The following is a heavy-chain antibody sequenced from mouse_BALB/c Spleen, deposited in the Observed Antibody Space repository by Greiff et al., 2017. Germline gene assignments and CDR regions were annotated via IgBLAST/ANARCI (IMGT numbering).Heavy chain of an antibody. CDR1: GFTFTDYY. CDR2: IRNKANGYTT. Sequence: EVQLQESGGGLVQPGGSLRLSCATSGFTFTDYYMSWVRQPPGKALEWLGFIRNKANGYTTEYSASVKGRFTISRDNSQSILYLQMNTLRAEDSATYYCARAPYYWGQGTTLTVSS. CDR3: ARAPYY. V-gene: IGHV7-3*02. J-gene: IGHJ2*01.